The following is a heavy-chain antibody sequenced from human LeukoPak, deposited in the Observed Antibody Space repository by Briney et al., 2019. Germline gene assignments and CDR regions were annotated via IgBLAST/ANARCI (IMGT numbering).Heavy chain of an antibody. D-gene: IGHD2-2*01. V-gene: IGHV3-33*08. J-gene: IGHJ4*02. CDR1: GFTFSDYY. CDR3: ARDPGEYQLLHLDY. CDR2: IWYDGSNK. Sequence: PGGSLRLSCAASGFTFSDYYMSWIRQAPGKGLEWVAVIWYDGSNKYYADSVKGRFTISRDNSKNTLYLQMNSLRAEDTAVYYCARDPGEYQLLHLDYWGQGTLVTVSS.